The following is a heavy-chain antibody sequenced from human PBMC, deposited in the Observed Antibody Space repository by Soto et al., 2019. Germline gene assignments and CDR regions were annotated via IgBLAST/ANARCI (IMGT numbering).Heavy chain of an antibody. CDR3: AKDLQAYGDYDYYCYGLDV. CDR2: ISYDGNNK. D-gene: IGHD4-17*01. J-gene: IGHJ6*01. V-gene: IGHV3-30*18. Sequence: QLVESGGGVVPPGASLRLSCAASGFTFSTFGMHWVRQTPGKGLAWVAVISYDGNNKVYADSVKGRFIISRDNFKNTVDLVMNNLKVDDTAVYYCAKDLQAYGDYDYYCYGLDVW. CDR1: GFTFSTFG.